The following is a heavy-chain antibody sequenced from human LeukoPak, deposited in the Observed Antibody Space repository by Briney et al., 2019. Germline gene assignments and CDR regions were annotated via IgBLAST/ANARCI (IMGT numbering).Heavy chain of an antibody. V-gene: IGHV3-23*01. CDR3: AKDLINTYSSSWLKDS. D-gene: IGHD6-13*01. CDR2: ISGSGGST. CDR1: GFTFNNYA. Sequence: GGSLRLSCAVSGFTFNNYAMSWVRQAPGKGLEWVSAISGSGGSTYYADSVKGRFTVSRDDSKNTLYLQMNSLRAEDTAVYYCAKDLINTYSSSWLKDSWGQGTLVTVSS. J-gene: IGHJ5*02.